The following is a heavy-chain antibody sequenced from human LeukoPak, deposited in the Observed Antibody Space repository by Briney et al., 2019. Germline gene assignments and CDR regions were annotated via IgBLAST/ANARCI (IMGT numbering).Heavy chain of an antibody. V-gene: IGHV3-33*01. CDR1: GFTFSSYG. CDR2: IWYDGSNK. D-gene: IGHD3-22*01. J-gene: IGHJ6*02. CDR3: ARDYPDYDSSGYLSYGMDV. Sequence: PGGSLRLSCAASGFTFSSYGMRWVRQAPGKGLEWVAVIWYDGSNKYYAYSVKGRFTISSDNSKNTLYLRMNSLRAEDTAVYYCARDYPDYDSSGYLSYGMDVWGQGTTVTVSS.